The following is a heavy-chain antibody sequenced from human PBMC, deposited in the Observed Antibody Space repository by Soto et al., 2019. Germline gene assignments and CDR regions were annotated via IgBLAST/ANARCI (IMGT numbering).Heavy chain of an antibody. CDR3: AKSEAAPIAAAAELFDY. CDR2: ISYDGSNK. D-gene: IGHD6-13*01. Sequence: GGSLRLSCAASGFTFSSYGMHWVRQAPGKGLEWVAVISYDGSNKYYADSVKGRFTISRDNSKNTLYLQMNSLRAEDTAVYYCAKSEAAPIAAAAELFDYWGQGTLVTVSS. CDR1: GFTFSSYG. J-gene: IGHJ4*02. V-gene: IGHV3-30*18.